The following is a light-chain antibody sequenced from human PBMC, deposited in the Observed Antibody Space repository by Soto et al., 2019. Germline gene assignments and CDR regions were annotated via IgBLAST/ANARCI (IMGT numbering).Light chain of an antibody. CDR1: STDVDGYDY. J-gene: IGLJ1*01. CDR3: RSYTSSAPFYV. Sequence: QSALTQPASVSGSPGQSITISCTGASTDVDGYDYVSWYQQHPGQAPKLIIFDVNNRPSGVSSRFSGSKSGDTASLTISGLQAEDDADYYCRSYTSSAPFYVFATGTKVTVL. CDR2: DVN. V-gene: IGLV2-14*03.